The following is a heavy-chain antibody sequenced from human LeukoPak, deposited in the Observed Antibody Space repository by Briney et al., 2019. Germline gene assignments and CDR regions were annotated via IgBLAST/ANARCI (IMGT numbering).Heavy chain of an antibody. CDR1: GYTFSAYY. CDR2: INPNSGGT. V-gene: IGHV1-2*02. CDR3: ARDTLYNWNYFDY. D-gene: IGHD1-20*01. Sequence: ASVKVSCKASGYTFSAYYMNWVRQAPGQGLERMGWINPNSGGTNYAQKFQGRVTMTRDTSISTAYMELSRLRSDDTAVYYCARDTLYNWNYFDYWAQGTLVTVSS. J-gene: IGHJ4*02.